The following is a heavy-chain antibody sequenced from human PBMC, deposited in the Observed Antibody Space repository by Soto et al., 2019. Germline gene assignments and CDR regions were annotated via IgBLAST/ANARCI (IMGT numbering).Heavy chain of an antibody. CDR3: ARDEDFWSSYGPIDY. J-gene: IGHJ4*02. CDR1: GFTFSSYA. CDR2: ISYDGSNK. V-gene: IGHV3-30-3*01. Sequence: GGSLRLSCAASGFTFSSYAMHWVRQAPGKGLEWVAVISYDGSNKYYADSVKGRFTISRDNSKNTLYLQMNSLRAEDTAVYYCARDEDFWSSYGPIDYWGQGTLVTVSS. D-gene: IGHD3-3*01.